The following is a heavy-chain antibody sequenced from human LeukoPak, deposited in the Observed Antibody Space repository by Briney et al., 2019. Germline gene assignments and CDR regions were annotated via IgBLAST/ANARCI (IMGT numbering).Heavy chain of an antibody. V-gene: IGHV1-8*01. D-gene: IGHD3-3*01. J-gene: IGHJ6*02. CDR3: ARGGILGGDFWSGYYSYYYYGMDV. CDR2: MNPNSGNT. Sequence: ASVNVSCKASGYTFTSYDINWVRQATGQGREWMGWMNPNSGNTGYAQKFQGRVTMTRNTSISTAYMELSSLRSEDTAVYYCARGGILGGDFWSGYYSYYYYGMDVWGQGTTVTVSS. CDR1: GYTFTSYD.